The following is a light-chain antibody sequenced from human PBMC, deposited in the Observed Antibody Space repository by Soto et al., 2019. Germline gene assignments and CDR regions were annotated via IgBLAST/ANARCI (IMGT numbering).Light chain of an antibody. Sequence: EIVLTQSPATLSLSPGERATLSCRTSQTIRGLLNWYQQRPGQAPRLLIYDTSKRATDIPARFSGSCSGTDFILISSSLDPEDFGVYFCQQRHNWPITFGQGTRLDIK. CDR2: DTS. J-gene: IGKJ5*01. CDR1: QTIRGL. CDR3: QQRHNWPIT. V-gene: IGKV3-11*01.